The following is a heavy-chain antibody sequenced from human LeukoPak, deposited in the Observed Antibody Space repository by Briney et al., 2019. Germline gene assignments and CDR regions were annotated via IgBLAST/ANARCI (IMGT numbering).Heavy chain of an antibody. Sequence: GGSLRLSCEASGFTFDDYGMSWVRQSTGKGLEWISAITNWNGGSTGYADSVRGRFTISRDNAKNSLYLQMNSLRAEDTALYYCARCSRSSTDCYSAFDIWGQGTMVTVSS. V-gene: IGHV3-20*04. CDR2: ITNWNGGST. CDR3: ARCSRSSTDCYSAFDI. CDR1: GFTFDDYG. D-gene: IGHD2-2*02. J-gene: IGHJ3*02.